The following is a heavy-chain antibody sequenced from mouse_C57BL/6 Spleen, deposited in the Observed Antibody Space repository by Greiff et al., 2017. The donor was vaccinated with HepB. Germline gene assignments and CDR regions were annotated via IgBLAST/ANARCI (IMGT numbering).Heavy chain of an antibody. V-gene: IGHV1-54*01. J-gene: IGHJ4*01. D-gene: IGHD2-4*01. CDR3: ARGGLRRGGYAMDY. Sequence: VQLQQSGAELVRPGTSVKVSCKASGYAFTNYLIEWVKQRPGQGLEWIGVINPGSGGTNYNEKFKGKATLTADKSSSTAYMQLSSLTSEDSAVYFCARGGLRRGGYAMDYWGQGTSVTVSS. CDR2: INPGSGGT. CDR1: GYAFTNYL.